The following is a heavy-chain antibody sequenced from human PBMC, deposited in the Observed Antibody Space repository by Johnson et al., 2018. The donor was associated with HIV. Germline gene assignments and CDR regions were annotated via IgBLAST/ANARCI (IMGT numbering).Heavy chain of an antibody. J-gene: IGHJ3*02. V-gene: IGHV3-64*01. D-gene: IGHD4-17*01. CDR1: GFTFSSYT. Sequence: VQLVESGGGLVQPGGSLRLSCVASGFTFSSYTLHWVRQAPGKGLEYVSAISSNGGSTYYANSVKGRFTISSDNSKNTLYLQMGNLRADDMAVYYCAREETTAPAAFDIWGQGTMVTVSS. CDR3: AREETTAPAAFDI. CDR2: ISSNGGST.